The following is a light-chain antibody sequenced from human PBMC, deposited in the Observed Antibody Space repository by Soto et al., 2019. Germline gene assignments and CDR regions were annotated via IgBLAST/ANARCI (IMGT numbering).Light chain of an antibody. CDR1: QSVSCY. CDR3: QQRSNWPIT. J-gene: IGKJ5*01. Sequence: EIVLTQSPATLYLSPGERATLSCRTSQSVSCYFAWSQQKPGRAPRLLIYDASSRATGIPARFIGSGSGTDFTLTFISLEPEDFAVYYCQQRSNWPITFGQGTRLETK. V-gene: IGKV3-11*01. CDR2: DAS.